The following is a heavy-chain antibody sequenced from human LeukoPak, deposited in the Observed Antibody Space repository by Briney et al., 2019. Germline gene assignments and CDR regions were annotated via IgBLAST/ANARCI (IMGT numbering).Heavy chain of an antibody. Sequence: PSETLSLTCTVSGGSISSYYWSWIRQSPGKGLEWIGNIYYSGRTNHNPSLKSRVTISVDKSKNQFSLKLNSVTAADTALYYCTRGGAVAGTYGPAYNYYSAMDVWGQGTTVTVSS. CDR2: IYYSGRT. D-gene: IGHD6-19*01. CDR1: GGSISSYY. V-gene: IGHV4-59*01. J-gene: IGHJ6*02. CDR3: TRGGAVAGTYGPAYNYYSAMDV.